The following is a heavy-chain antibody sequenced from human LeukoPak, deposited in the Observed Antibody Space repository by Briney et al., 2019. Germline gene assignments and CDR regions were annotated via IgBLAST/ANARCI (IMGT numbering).Heavy chain of an antibody. Sequence: GESLKISCKGSRYTFTSYWISWVRQMPGKGLEWMGKIDPSDSYTIYSPSCQGHVTISGDKSISTVYLHWSSLQASDTAMYYCARQVGATLYFDYWGQGTQVTVSS. CDR2: IDPSDSYT. V-gene: IGHV5-10-1*01. CDR1: RYTFTSYW. D-gene: IGHD1-26*01. CDR3: ARQVGATLYFDY. J-gene: IGHJ4*02.